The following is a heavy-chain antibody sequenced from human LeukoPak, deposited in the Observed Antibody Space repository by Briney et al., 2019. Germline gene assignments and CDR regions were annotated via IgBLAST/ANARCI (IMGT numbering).Heavy chain of an antibody. Sequence: GEALKISRRGSGYSLTSYWIGWVRQMPGKGLEWMGIIYPGDSDTRYSPSFEGQVTISADKSISTAYLQWSSLKASDTAMYYCARTGQQLPLDYWGQGTLVTVSS. CDR1: GYSLTSYW. CDR3: ARTGQQLPLDY. J-gene: IGHJ4*02. V-gene: IGHV5-51*01. CDR2: IYPGDSDT. D-gene: IGHD6-13*01.